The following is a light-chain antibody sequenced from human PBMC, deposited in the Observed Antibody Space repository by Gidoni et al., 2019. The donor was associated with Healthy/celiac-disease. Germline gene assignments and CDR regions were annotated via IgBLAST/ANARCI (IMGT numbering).Light chain of an antibody. J-gene: IGKJ1*01. V-gene: IGKV1-13*02. CDR3: QQFNSYSQT. CDR1: QGISSD. Sequence: AIQLTKSPSSLSASVGDRVTITCRASQGISSDLAWYQQKPGKAPKLLIYDASSLESGVPSRFSGSGSGTEFTLTISSLQPEDFATYYCQQFNSYSQTFGQGTKVEIK. CDR2: DAS.